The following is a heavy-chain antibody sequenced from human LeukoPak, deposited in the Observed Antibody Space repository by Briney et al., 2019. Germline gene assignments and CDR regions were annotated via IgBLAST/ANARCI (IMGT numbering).Heavy chain of an antibody. CDR3: ARIRGDLGAFDM. D-gene: IGHD4-17*01. CDR1: GFTFYTNS. Sequence: GGSLSLSCAASGFTFYTNSMNWVRQAPGKGLEGVSYISSSGSHIYYSDSVKGRFTISRDNAKNSLSLQMNSLSAEDTAVYYCARIRGDLGAFDMWGQGTMVAVSS. J-gene: IGHJ3*02. V-gene: IGHV3-21*01. CDR2: ISSSGSHI.